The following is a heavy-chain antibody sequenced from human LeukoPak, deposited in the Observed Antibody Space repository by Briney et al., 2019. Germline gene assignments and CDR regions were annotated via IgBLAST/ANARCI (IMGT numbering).Heavy chain of an antibody. D-gene: IGHD5-24*01. CDR2: ISAYNGDT. CDR1: GYTFNRYG. Sequence: ASVKVSCKASGYTFNRYGFTWVRQAPGQGLEWMGWISAYNGDTNYAQKFQGRVTMNTDTSTTTAYMELRSLGSDDTAVYYCARGGGVAITVVFDYWGQGTLVTVSS. CDR3: ARGGGVAITVVFDY. J-gene: IGHJ4*02. V-gene: IGHV1-18*01.